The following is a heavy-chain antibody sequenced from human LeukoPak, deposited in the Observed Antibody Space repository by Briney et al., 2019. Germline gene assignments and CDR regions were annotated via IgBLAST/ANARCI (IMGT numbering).Heavy chain of an antibody. J-gene: IGHJ5*02. CDR2: MWYDGSNK. CDR1: GFTFSSYG. Sequence: GGSLRLSCAASGFTFSSYGMHWVRQAPGKGLEWVAVMWYDGSNKYYADSVKGRFTISRDTSKNTLYLQMNSLRGEDTAVYYCATAVAPFSWGRGTLVTVSS. CDR3: ATAVAPFS. D-gene: IGHD4-23*01. V-gene: IGHV3-33*01.